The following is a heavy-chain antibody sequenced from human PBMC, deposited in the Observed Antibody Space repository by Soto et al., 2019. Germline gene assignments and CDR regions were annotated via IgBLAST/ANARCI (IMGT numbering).Heavy chain of an antibody. V-gene: IGHV4-59*08. CDR2: IYYSGST. D-gene: IGHD2-21*02. Sequence: SETHSLTSTVSGGSSRSYYWSWIRQPPGKGLEWIGYIYYSGSTNYNPSLKSRVTISVDTSKNQFSLKLSSVTAADTAVYYCARHSPYCGGDCLDYWGQGTLVTVS. J-gene: IGHJ4*02. CDR1: GGSSRSYY. CDR3: ARHSPYCGGDCLDY.